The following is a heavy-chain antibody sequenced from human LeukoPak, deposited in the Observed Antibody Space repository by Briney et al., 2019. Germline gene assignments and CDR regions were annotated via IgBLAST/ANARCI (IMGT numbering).Heavy chain of an antibody. CDR1: GFTFSSYG. D-gene: IGHD2/OR15-2a*01. Sequence: GGSLRLSCAASGFTFSSYGMHWVRQAPGKGLEWVSFISYDGSTKTYADSVKGRFTTSRDISLHLQMNSLRVEDTAVYYCVRNNNNDYWGQGTLVTVSS. J-gene: IGHJ4*02. CDR3: VRNNNNDY. CDR2: ISYDGSTK. V-gene: IGHV3-30*02.